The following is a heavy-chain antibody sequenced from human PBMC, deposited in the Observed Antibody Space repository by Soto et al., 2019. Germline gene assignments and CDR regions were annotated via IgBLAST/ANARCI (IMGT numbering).Heavy chain of an antibody. J-gene: IGHJ4*02. V-gene: IGHV3-23*01. Sequence: EVQLLESGGGLVQPGGSLRLSCTASGFTFSSYAMSWVRQAPGKGLEWVSLISASGGGTYYADSVKGRFTISRDNSKKTLYLQMNSLRAEDTAVYYGANHAAAAAPDYWGQGTQSPSPQ. CDR3: ANHAAAAAPDY. D-gene: IGHD6-13*01. CDR2: ISASGGGT. CDR1: GFTFSSYA.